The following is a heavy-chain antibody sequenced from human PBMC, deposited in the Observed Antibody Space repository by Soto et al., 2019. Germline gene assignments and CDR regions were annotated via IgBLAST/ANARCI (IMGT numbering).Heavy chain of an antibody. J-gene: IGHJ4*02. CDR2: IHYSGTT. D-gene: IGHD6-13*01. CDR3: AAYEASSRNRAPYYLDF. V-gene: IGHV4-59*01. CDR1: GGSMRNYF. Sequence: SETLSLTCTVSGGSMRNYFWTWIRQPPGKGLEWIGYIHYSGTTSFFASSNPSLRSLVTNSEDTSKNQFSLKLLSVTTADTAVYYSAAYEASSRNRAPYYLDFWGQGTLVTVSS.